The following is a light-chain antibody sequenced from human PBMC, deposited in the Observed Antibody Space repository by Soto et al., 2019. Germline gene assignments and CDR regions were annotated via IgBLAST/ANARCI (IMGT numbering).Light chain of an antibody. CDR1: QNLERW. V-gene: IGKV1-5*01. CDR3: QQLKSHTLT. CDR2: DVS. J-gene: IGKJ1*01. Sequence: DIQMTQSPSTLSASVGDRVTLTCRASQNLERWLAWYQQKPGKAPKLLLYDVSSLESGVPSRFSGSGSATEFILTIDGLQPDDFPTYFCQQLKSHTLTFGQGTKLEVK.